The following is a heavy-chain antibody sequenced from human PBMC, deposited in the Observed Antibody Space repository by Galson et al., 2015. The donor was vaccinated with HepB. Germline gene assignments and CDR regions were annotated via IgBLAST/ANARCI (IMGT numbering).Heavy chain of an antibody. CDR2: ITGGSPTM. Sequence: LRLSCAASGFTFSNFGMKCVRQAPGKGLEWLSYITGGSPTMYYADSVKGRFTISRDSAKSSLYLQMNSLRAEDTAVYYCARSYNYYYMDVWGEGTTVTVSS. D-gene: IGHD3-16*01. V-gene: IGHV3-48*01. CDR1: GFTFSNFG. CDR3: ARSYNYYYMDV. J-gene: IGHJ6*03.